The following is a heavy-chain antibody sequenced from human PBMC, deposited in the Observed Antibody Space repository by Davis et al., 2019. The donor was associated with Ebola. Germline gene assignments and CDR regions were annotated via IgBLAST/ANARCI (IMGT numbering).Heavy chain of an antibody. J-gene: IGHJ2*01. V-gene: IGHV2-5*02. CDR2: IYWDDDN. D-gene: IGHD4-17*01. CDR1: GFSLSTSGVG. Sequence: SGPTLVKPTQTLTLTCTFSGFSLSTSGVGVGWIRQPPGKALEWLALIYWDDDNRYSPSLKSRLTITKDTSKNQVVLTMTNMDPVDTATYYCARTYTVTEHWYFDLWGRGTLVTVSS. CDR3: ARTYTVTEHWYFDL.